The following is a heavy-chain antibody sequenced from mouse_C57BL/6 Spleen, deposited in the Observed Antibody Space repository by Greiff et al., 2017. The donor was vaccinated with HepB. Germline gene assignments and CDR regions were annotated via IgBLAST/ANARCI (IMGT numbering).Heavy chain of an antibody. CDR1: GFSLTSYG. J-gene: IGHJ2*01. CDR3: ARGGYGNYEGYFDY. V-gene: IGHV2-2*01. D-gene: IGHD2-10*02. CDR2: IWSGGST. Sequence: VKLMESGPGLVQPSQSLSITCTVSGFSLTSYGVHWVRQSPGKGLEWLGVIWSGGSTDYNAAFISRLSISKDNSKSQVFFKMTSLQADDTAIYYCARGGYGNYEGYFDYWGQGTTLTVSS.